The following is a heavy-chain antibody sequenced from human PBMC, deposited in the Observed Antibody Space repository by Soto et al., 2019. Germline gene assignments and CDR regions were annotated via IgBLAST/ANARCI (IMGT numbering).Heavy chain of an antibody. D-gene: IGHD3-16*01. V-gene: IGHV4-31*03. CDR2: IYDSGTT. CDR1: GAPITRDHYY. Sequence: SETLSLTCSVSGAPITRDHYYWSWIRHLPGKGLEWIGSIYDSGTTKFNPSLTSRLALSVDTSKNQVSLKVTSVTAADTAVYYCARGGDYYDSGLYGLDVWGQGTTVTVSS. J-gene: IGHJ6*02. CDR3: ARGGDYYDSGLYGLDV.